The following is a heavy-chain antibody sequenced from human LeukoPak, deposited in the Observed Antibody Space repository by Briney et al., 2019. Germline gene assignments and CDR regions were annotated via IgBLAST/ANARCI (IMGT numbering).Heavy chain of an antibody. CDR1: GFTFSNYA. Sequence: GGSLRLSCVASGFTFSNYALSWVRQAPGKGLEWVSGITGSGGSTYYADSVKGRFTISRDNSKSTLYLQMNSLRDDDTAVYYCAKKRVDDRPPLHWGQGTLVTVSS. CDR3: AKKRVDDRPPLH. CDR2: ITGSGGST. D-gene: IGHD6-25*01. J-gene: IGHJ4*02. V-gene: IGHV3-23*01.